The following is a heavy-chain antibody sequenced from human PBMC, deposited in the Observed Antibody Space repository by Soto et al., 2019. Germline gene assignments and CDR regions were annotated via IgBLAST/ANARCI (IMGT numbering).Heavy chain of an antibody. J-gene: IGHJ4*02. Sequence: PATGQGREWMGWMNPNSGNTGYAQKFQGRVTMTRNTSISTAYMELSSLRSEDTAVYYCARGFVDDVSEYWGQGTLVTGSS. D-gene: IGHD2-21*01. CDR3: ARGFVDDVSEY. CDR2: MNPNSGNT. V-gene: IGHV1-8*01.